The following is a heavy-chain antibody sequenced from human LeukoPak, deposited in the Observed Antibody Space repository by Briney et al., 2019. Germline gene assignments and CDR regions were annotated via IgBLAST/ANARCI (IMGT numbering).Heavy chain of an antibody. CDR1: GFSFKSYG. V-gene: IGHV3-30*03. CDR3: ASYGDYTTPLDY. J-gene: IGHJ4*02. D-gene: IGHD4-17*01. Sequence: PGGSLRLSCAASGFSFKSYGMHWVRQAPGKGLEWVAVISYDGSNKYYADSVKGRFTISRDNSKNTLYLQMNSLRAEDTAVYYCASYGDYTTPLDYWGQGTLVTVSS. CDR2: ISYDGSNK.